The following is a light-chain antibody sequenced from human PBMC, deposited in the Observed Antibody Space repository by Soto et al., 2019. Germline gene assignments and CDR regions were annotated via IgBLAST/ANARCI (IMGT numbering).Light chain of an antibody. CDR2: GAS. Sequence: EVVLTQSPGSLSLSPGERATLSCRASQSISRTFVAWYQQKPGQAPRLLIYGASNRATGIPDRFSGSGSGADFTLTISGLEPEDFVVYYCQQYGRSPYTFGQGTRLAIK. CDR3: QQYGRSPYT. J-gene: IGKJ2*01. V-gene: IGKV3-20*01. CDR1: QSISRTF.